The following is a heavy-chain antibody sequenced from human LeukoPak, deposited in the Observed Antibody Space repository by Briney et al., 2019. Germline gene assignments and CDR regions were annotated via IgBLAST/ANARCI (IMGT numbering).Heavy chain of an antibody. CDR1: GGSISSYY. CDR2: IYTSGST. J-gene: IGHJ4*02. CDR3: ARGRNRYSYGRYYFDY. Sequence: PSETLSLTCTVSGGSISSYYWSWIRQPAGKGLEWIGRIYTSGSTNYNPSLKSRVTMSVDTSKNQFSLKLSSVTAADTAVYYCARGRNRYSYGRYYFDYWGQGTLVTVSS. D-gene: IGHD5-18*01. V-gene: IGHV4-4*07.